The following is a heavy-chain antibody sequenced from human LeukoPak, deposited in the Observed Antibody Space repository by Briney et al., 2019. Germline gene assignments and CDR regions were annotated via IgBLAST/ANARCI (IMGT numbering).Heavy chain of an antibody. Sequence: SQTLSLTCAISRDSVSSNSASWNWIRQSPSRGLEWLGRTYYRSNWNNDYAEYVNSRITIKPDTSKNQFNLQLYSVTPEDTAVYYCARARLHHNYGSGTSFDYWGQGTLVTVSA. D-gene: IGHD3-10*01. CDR1: RDSVSSNSAS. CDR3: ARARLHHNYGSGTSFDY. V-gene: IGHV6-1*01. J-gene: IGHJ4*02. CDR2: TYYRSNWNN.